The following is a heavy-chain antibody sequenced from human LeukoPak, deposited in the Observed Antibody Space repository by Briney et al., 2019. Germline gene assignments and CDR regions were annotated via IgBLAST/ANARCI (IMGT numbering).Heavy chain of an antibody. V-gene: IGHV3-11*04. CDR2: ISSSGSTI. J-gene: IGHJ6*03. CDR1: GFTFSDYY. Sequence: GGSLRLSCAASGFTFSDYYMSWIRQAPGKGLEWVSYISSSGSTIYYADSVKGRFTISRDNAKNSLYLQMNSLRAEDTAVYYCARDYDGDYYYYYMDVWGKGTTVTVSS. CDR3: ARDYDGDYYYYYMDV. D-gene: IGHD3-3*01.